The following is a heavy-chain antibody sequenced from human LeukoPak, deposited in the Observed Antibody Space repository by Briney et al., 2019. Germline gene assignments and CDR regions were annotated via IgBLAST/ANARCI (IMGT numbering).Heavy chain of an antibody. J-gene: IGHJ6*02. D-gene: IGHD6-13*01. Sequence: SETLSLTCTVSRGFISSYYWSWRRQPAGKGLEWIGRIYTSGSTNYNPSLKSRVTMSVDTSKNQFSLKLSSVTATDTAVYYCARDIAEAEYGMDVWGQGTTVTVSS. CDR2: IYTSGST. CDR1: RGFISSYY. CDR3: ARDIAEAEYGMDV. V-gene: IGHV4-4*07.